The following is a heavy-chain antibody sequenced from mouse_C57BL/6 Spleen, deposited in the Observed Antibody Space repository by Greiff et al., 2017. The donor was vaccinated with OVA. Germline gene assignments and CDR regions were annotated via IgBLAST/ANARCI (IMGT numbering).Heavy chain of an antibody. Sequence: EVQLQQSGPELVKPGASVKISCKASGYTFTDYYMNWVKQSHGKSLEWIGDINPNNGGTSYNQKFKGKATLTVDKSSSTAYMELRSLTSEDSAVYYCARRNPHWYFDVWGTGTTVTVSS. CDR2: INPNNGGT. V-gene: IGHV1-26*01. CDR1: GYTFTDYY. CDR3: ARRNPHWYFDV. J-gene: IGHJ1*03.